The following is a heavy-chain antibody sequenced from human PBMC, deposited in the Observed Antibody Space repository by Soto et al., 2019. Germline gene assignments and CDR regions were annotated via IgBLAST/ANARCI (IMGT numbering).Heavy chain of an antibody. V-gene: IGHV4-34*01. CDR3: ARGKFGFSYYYYYYLDV. J-gene: IGHJ6*03. CDR2: INHSGST. CDR1: DGSFSDYY. Sequence: SETLSLTCAVYDGSFSDYYWTWIRQSPGKGLEWIGEINHSGSTSYKSSLKSRVTISIDTSKNQFSLKLTSVTASDTAVYYCARGKFGFSYYYYYYLDVWGKGTTVTVSS. D-gene: IGHD2-21*01.